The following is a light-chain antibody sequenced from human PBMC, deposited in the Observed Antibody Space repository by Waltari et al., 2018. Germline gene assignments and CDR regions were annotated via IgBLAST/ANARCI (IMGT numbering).Light chain of an antibody. Sequence: DIQMSLSPSTLSASVGDRVTITCRASQSITSWLAWYQQKPGKAPKLLIYAASSLESGVPSRFSGSGSGTEFTLTISSLQPDDFATYYCQQYNSYPWTFGQGTKVEIK. CDR1: QSITSW. CDR2: AAS. V-gene: IGKV1-5*03. J-gene: IGKJ1*01. CDR3: QQYNSYPWT.